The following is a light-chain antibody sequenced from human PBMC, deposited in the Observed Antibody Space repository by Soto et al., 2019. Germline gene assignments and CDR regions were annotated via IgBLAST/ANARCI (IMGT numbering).Light chain of an antibody. CDR2: EVS. Sequence: SVLNQPPSASGSPGQSVTISCTGNSCDVGGYDYVSWYQQHPGRAPKLIIFEVSKRPSGVPDRFSGSKSANTASLTVSGLQAEDEADYYCYSYAGNKYVFGTGTKVTVL. CDR3: YSYAGNKYV. J-gene: IGLJ1*01. V-gene: IGLV2-8*01. CDR1: SCDVGGYDY.